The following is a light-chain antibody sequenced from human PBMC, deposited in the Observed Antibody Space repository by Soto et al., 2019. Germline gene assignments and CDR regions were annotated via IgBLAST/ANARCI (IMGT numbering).Light chain of an antibody. CDR3: QQRPNWPLT. V-gene: IGKV3-11*01. Sequence: EIVLTQSPATLSLSPGERATLSCRASQSISSHLVWYQQKPGQAPRLLMYDASNRATGIPARFSGSGSVTDFNLTTSSPEPKDFAVYYCQQRPNWPLTFGGGTKVEIK. J-gene: IGKJ4*01. CDR2: DAS. CDR1: QSISSH.